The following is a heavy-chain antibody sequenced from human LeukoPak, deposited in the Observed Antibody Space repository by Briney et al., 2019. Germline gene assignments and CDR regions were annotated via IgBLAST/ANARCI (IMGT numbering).Heavy chain of an antibody. J-gene: IGHJ4*02. V-gene: IGHV3-48*03. CDR1: GFTFSSYE. D-gene: IGHD3-22*01. CDR2: ISSGGSTI. CDR3: ARQRFSTMIVVVIGEFDY. Sequence: GGSLRLSCAASGFTFSSYEMNWVRQAPGKGLEWVSYISSGGSTIYYADSVKGRFTISRDNAKNTLYLQMNSLRAEDTAVYYCARQRFSTMIVVVIGEFDYWGQGTLVTVSS.